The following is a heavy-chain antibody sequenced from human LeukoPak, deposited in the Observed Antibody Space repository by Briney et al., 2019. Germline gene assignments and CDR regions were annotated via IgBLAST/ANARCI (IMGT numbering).Heavy chain of an antibody. Sequence: PGGSLRLSCGASGFTFSNYAMSWVRQAPGKGLEWVSAISGSGSGGGTYNADSVKGRFTISRDNSKNTLYLQMNSLRAEDTAVYYCATLGELSLYPGDCWGQGTLVTVSS. J-gene: IGHJ4*02. CDR3: ATLGELSLYPGDC. V-gene: IGHV3-23*01. D-gene: IGHD3-16*02. CDR2: ISGSGSGGGT. CDR1: GFTFSNYA.